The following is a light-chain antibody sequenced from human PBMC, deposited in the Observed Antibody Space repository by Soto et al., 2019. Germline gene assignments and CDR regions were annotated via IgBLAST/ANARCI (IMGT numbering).Light chain of an antibody. CDR3: SSYTSSSTLDV. CDR2: DVS. CDR1: SSEVGGYNY. Sequence: QSVLTQPASVSGSPGQSITISCTGTSSEVGGYNYVSWYQQHPGKAPKLMIYDVSNRPSGVSNRFSGSKSGNTASLTISGLQAEDEADYYCSSYTSSSTLDVFGTGTKLTVL. V-gene: IGLV2-14*01. J-gene: IGLJ1*01.